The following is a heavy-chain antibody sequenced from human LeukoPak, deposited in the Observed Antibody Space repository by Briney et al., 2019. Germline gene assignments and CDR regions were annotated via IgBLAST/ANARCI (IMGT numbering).Heavy chain of an antibody. Sequence: SETLSLTCTVSGGSISSSSYYWGWIRQPPGKGLEWIGSIYYSGSTYYNPSLKSRVTISVDTSKNQFSLKLSSVTAADTAVYYCASGRVVLRYYFDYWGQGTLVTVSS. CDR1: GGSISSSSYY. CDR2: IYYSGST. CDR3: ASGRVVLRYYFDY. D-gene: IGHD2-15*01. J-gene: IGHJ4*02. V-gene: IGHV4-39*07.